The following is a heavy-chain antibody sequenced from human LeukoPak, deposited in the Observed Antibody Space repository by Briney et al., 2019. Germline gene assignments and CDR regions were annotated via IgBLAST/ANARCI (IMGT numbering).Heavy chain of an antibody. D-gene: IGHD3-10*02. CDR3: VRGITMFQF. J-gene: IGHJ1*01. Sequence: PGGSLRLSCAASGFIFDEYGMSWVRQAPGKGLERVSGISLNGGSAGYADSVKGRFTISRDNAKNSLYLQMNRLRAEDTALYYCVRGITMFQFWGQGTLVTVSS. CDR2: ISLNGGSA. V-gene: IGHV3-20*04. CDR1: GFIFDEYG.